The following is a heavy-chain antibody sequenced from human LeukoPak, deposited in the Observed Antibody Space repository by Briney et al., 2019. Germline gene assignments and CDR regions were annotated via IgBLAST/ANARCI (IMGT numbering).Heavy chain of an antibody. Sequence: SETLSLTCTVSGGSISSSSYCWGWIRQPPGKGLEWIGSIYHSGSTYYNPSLKSRVTISVDTSKNQFSLKLSSVTAADTAVYYCAGRIMITFGGVIDPHDYWGQGTLVTVSS. CDR1: GGSISSSSYC. D-gene: IGHD3-16*02. V-gene: IGHV4-39*07. J-gene: IGHJ4*02. CDR3: AGRIMITFGGVIDPHDY. CDR2: IYHSGST.